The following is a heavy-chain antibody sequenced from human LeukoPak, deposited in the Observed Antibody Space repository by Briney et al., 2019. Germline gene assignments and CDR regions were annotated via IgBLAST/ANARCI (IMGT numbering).Heavy chain of an antibody. CDR2: IYYSGST. V-gene: IGHV4-59*01. D-gene: IGHD4-17*01. J-gene: IGHJ4*02. CDR1: GGSISSYY. Sequence: PSETLSLTCTVSGGSISSYYWSWIRQPPGKGLEWIGYIYYSGSTNYNPSLKSRVTISVDTSKNQFSLKLSSVTAADTAVYYCARDRDYGDLYYFDYWGQGTLVTVSS. CDR3: ARDRDYGDLYYFDY.